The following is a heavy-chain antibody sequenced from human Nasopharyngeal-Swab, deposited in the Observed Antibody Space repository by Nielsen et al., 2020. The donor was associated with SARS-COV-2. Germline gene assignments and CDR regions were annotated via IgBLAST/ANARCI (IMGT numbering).Heavy chain of an antibody. D-gene: IGHD5-12*01. Sequence: ASVKVSCKASGYTFTSYYMHWVRQAPGQGLEWMGIINPSGGSTSYAQKFQGRVTMTRDTSTSTVYMELSSLRSEDTAVYYCARGFSVVATSNYFDYWGQGTLVTVSS. CDR1: GYTFTSYY. J-gene: IGHJ4*02. CDR2: INPSGGST. CDR3: ARGFSVVATSNYFDY. V-gene: IGHV1-46*01.